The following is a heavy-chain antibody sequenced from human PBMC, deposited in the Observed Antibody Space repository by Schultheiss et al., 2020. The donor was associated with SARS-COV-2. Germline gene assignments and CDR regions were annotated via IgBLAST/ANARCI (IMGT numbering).Heavy chain of an antibody. CDR3: ARDRRGEYSSSPRGVYYYYGMDV. CDR2: ISSSSSYI. D-gene: IGHD6-6*01. CDR1: GFTFSSYS. Sequence: GGSLRLSCAASGFTFSSYSMNWVRQAPGKGLEWVSSISSSSSYIYYADSVKGRFTISRDNAKNSLYLQMNSLRAEDTAVYYCARDRRGEYSSSPRGVYYYYGMDVWGQGTTVTVSS. J-gene: IGHJ6*02. V-gene: IGHV3-21*01.